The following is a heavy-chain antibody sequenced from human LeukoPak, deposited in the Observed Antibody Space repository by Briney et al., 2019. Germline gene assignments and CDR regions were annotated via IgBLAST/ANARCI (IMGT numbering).Heavy chain of an antibody. CDR1: GGSISSYY. V-gene: IGHV4-4*07. Sequence: SETLSLTCTISGGSISSYYWSWIRQPAGKGLEWIGRIYTSGSTNYNPSLKSRVTMSVDTSKNQFSLKLSSVTAADTAVYYCAREPPPRYCSSTSCPHNWFDPWGQGTLVTVSS. CDR2: IYTSGST. CDR3: AREPPPRYCSSTSCPHNWFDP. D-gene: IGHD2-2*01. J-gene: IGHJ5*02.